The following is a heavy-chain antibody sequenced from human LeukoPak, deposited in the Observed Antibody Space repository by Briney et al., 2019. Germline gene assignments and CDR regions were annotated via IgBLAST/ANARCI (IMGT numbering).Heavy chain of an antibody. Sequence: GASVKVSCKASGYTLTSYGISWVRQAPGQGLEWMGWISAYNGNTNYAQKFQGRVTITADESTSTAYMELSSLRSEDTAVYYCARDFWVSWVRGVFNWFDPCGQATLVTAPS. D-gene: IGHD3-10*01. CDR2: ISAYNGNT. CDR3: ARDFWVSWVRGVFNWFDP. CDR1: GYTLTSYG. J-gene: IGHJ5*02. V-gene: IGHV1-18*01.